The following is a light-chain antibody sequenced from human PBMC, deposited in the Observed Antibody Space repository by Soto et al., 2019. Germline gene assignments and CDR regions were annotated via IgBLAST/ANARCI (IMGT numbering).Light chain of an antibody. CDR2: GAS. J-gene: IGKJ2*01. CDR3: QKYETSPYT. CDR1: QTVIKNY. V-gene: IGKV3-20*01. Sequence: ESVLTQSPGTPSLSPGERATLSCRASQTVIKNYLAWYQRKPGQAPRLLIYGASNRATGIPDRFSGGGSGTDFTLTISRLEPEDSALYYCQKYETSPYTFGQGTKLEIK.